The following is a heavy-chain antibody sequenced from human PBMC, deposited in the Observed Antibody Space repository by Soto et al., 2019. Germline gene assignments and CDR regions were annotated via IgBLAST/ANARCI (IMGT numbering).Heavy chain of an antibody. CDR2: IYYSGST. CDR3: ARDSYYDSSGYPSFDY. Sequence: SETLSLTCTVSGGSISSGGYYWSWIRQHPGKGLEWIGYIYYSGSTYYNPSLKSRVTISVDTSKNQFSLKLSSVTAADTAVYYCARDSYYDSSGYPSFDYWGQEPWSPSPQ. CDR1: GGSISSGGYY. J-gene: IGHJ4*01. V-gene: IGHV4-31*03. D-gene: IGHD3-22*01.